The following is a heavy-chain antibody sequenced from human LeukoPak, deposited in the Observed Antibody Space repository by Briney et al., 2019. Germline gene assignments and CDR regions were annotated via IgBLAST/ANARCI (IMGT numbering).Heavy chain of an antibody. D-gene: IGHD6-13*01. V-gene: IGHV1-69*04. CDR1: GDTFSNYA. CDR3: ARAGSSRFSVPYYFRY. Sequence: SVKVSCKASGDTFSNYAISWVRQAPGQGLEWVGRIIPSLGTPNYAQKFEGRVTITADRSTTTAYMELSRLRFEDTAVYYCARAGSSRFSVPYYFRYWGQGTPVTVSS. J-gene: IGHJ4*02. CDR2: IIPSLGTP.